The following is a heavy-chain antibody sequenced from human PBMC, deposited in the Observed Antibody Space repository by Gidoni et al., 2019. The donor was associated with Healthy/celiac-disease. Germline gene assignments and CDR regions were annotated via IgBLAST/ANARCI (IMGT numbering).Heavy chain of an antibody. J-gene: IGHJ4*02. Sequence: EVQLLESGGGLVQPGGSLRLSCAASGLTFSSYSMIWVRQAPGKGLGGSSAISGSGGSTYYADSVKGRFTISRDNSKNTLYLQKNSLGAEDTAVYYCANARAVAAFFDYWGQGTLVTVSS. CDR2: ISGSGGST. CDR3: ANARAVAAFFDY. D-gene: IGHD6-19*01. CDR1: GLTFSSYS. V-gene: IGHV3-23*01.